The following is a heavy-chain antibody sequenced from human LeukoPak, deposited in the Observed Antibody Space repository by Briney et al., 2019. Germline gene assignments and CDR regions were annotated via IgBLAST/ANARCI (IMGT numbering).Heavy chain of an antibody. D-gene: IGHD1-26*01. Sequence: PGGSLRLSCAASELTFSSYGLRWVRQAPGKGLEWVSGINESGSRTYYADSVKGRFTISRDNSKNTLYLQLNGLRAEDTAVYYCAKDLSGPGWYFDLWGRGTLVTVSS. CDR2: INESGSRT. J-gene: IGHJ2*01. CDR1: ELTFSSYG. V-gene: IGHV3-23*01. CDR3: AKDLSGPGWYFDL.